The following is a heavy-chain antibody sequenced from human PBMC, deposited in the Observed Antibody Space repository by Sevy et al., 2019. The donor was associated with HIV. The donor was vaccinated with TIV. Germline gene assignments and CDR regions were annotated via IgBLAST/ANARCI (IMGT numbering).Heavy chain of an antibody. CDR2: IYYSGST. CDR1: GGSISSYY. J-gene: IGHJ5*02. V-gene: IGHV4-59*01. CDR3: ARVSFIAAAGTGWFDP. Sequence: SETLSFTCTVSGGSISSYYWSWIRQPPGKGLEWIGYIYYSGSTNYNPSLKSRVTISVDTSKNQFSLKLSSVTAADTAVYYCARVSFIAAAGTGWFDPWGQGTLVTVSS. D-gene: IGHD6-13*01.